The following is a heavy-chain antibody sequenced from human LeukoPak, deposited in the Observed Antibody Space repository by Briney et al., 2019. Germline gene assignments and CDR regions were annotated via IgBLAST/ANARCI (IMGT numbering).Heavy chain of an antibody. J-gene: IGHJ4*02. CDR2: SYYSGSP. V-gene: IGHV4-39*07. CDR1: GGSISSSSYY. CDR3: ACGAGGSFDY. Sequence: SETLSLTCTVSGGSISSSSYYWGWIPQPPGKGLEWIGSSYYSGSPYYNPFHKIRGTISVDTAKNQFSPKLSSVTAADTAVYYCACGAGGSFDYWGQGTLVTVFS. D-gene: IGHD1-26*01.